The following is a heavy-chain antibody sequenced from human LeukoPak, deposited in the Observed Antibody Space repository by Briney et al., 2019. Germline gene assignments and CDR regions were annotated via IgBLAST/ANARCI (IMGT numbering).Heavy chain of an antibody. D-gene: IGHD3-22*01. CDR3: AGDSYYYDSSGYQKGDAFDI. J-gene: IGHJ3*02. CDR2: IIPIFGTA. CDR1: GGTFSSYA. Sequence: SVKVSCKASGGTFSSYAISWVRQAPGQGLEWMGWIIPIFGTANYAQKFQGRVTITADESTSTAYMELSSLRSEDTAVYYCAGDSYYYDSSGYQKGDAFDIWGQGTMVTVSS. V-gene: IGHV1-69*13.